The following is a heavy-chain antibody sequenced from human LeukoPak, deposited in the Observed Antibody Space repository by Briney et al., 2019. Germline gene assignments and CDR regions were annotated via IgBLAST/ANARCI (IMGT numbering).Heavy chain of an antibody. J-gene: IGHJ3*02. D-gene: IGHD3-22*01. Sequence: SETLSLTCTVSGGSISSSSYYWVWLRQPPGKGLVWLGTIYYSGTTYYNPSHKSRLTISVDTSRNQFSLKLSSVTATDTAVYYCARMIGDDAFDIWGQGTMVTVSS. V-gene: IGHV4-39*01. CDR1: GGSISSSSYY. CDR3: ARMIGDDAFDI. CDR2: IYYSGTT.